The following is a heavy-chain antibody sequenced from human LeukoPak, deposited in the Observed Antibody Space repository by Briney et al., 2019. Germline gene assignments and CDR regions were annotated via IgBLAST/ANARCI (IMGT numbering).Heavy chain of an antibody. CDR1: GGSISSYY. Sequence: SETLSLTCTVSGGSISSYYWSWIRQPPGKGLEWIGYIYYSGSTNYNPSLKSRVTISVDTSKNQFSLKLSSVTAADTAVYYCARDGGYWWFDPWGQGTLVTVSS. J-gene: IGHJ5*02. D-gene: IGHD2-8*02. CDR3: ARDGGYWWFDP. CDR2: IYYSGST. V-gene: IGHV4-59*01.